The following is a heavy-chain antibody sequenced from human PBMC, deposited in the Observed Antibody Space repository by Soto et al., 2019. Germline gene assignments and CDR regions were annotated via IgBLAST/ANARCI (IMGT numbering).Heavy chain of an antibody. D-gene: IGHD2-15*01. Sequence: GGSLRLSCAASGFTFSSYAMSWVRQAPGKGLEWVSAISGSGGSTYYADSVKGRFTISRDNSKNTLYLQMNSLRAEDTAVYYCPKDAQPTPARVEYLDYWGQGTLVTVSS. V-gene: IGHV3-23*01. CDR2: ISGSGGST. CDR1: GFTFSSYA. CDR3: PKDAQPTPARVEYLDY. J-gene: IGHJ4*02.